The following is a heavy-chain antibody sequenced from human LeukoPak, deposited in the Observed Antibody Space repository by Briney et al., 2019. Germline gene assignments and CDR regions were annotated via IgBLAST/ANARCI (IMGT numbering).Heavy chain of an antibody. D-gene: IGHD3-16*02. Sequence: SETLSLTCTVSGGSISSYYWSWIRQPPGKGLEWIGYIYYSGSTNYNPSLKNRVTISVDTSKNQFSLKLSSVTAADTAVYYCARGGVFVPFDYWGQGTLVTVSS. CDR3: ARGGVFVPFDY. CDR2: IYYSGST. CDR1: GGSISSYY. V-gene: IGHV4-59*01. J-gene: IGHJ4*02.